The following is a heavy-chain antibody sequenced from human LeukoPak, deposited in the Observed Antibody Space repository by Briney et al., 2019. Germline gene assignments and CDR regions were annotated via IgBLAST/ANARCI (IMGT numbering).Heavy chain of an antibody. V-gene: IGHV3-9*01. CDR3: AKGGKWDVTPFDY. CDR1: GFTFDDYA. Sequence: GRSLRLSCAASGFTFDDYAMHWVRQAPGKGLEWVSGISWNSGSIGYADSVKGRFTISRDNSKNTLYLQVNSLRAEDTAVYYCAKGGKWDVTPFDYWGQGTLVTVSS. D-gene: IGHD1-26*01. CDR2: ISWNSGSI. J-gene: IGHJ4*02.